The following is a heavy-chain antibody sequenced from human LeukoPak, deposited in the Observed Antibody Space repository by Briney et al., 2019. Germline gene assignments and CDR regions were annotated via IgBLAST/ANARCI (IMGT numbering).Heavy chain of an antibody. J-gene: IGHJ3*02. CDR1: GGTFSSYA. Sequence: SVKVSCKASGGTFSSYAISWVRQAPGQGLEWMGGIIPIFGTANYAQKFQGRVTITTDESTSTAYMELSSLRSEDTAVYYCAGRLEWLPHDAFDIWGQGTMVTVSS. V-gene: IGHV1-69*05. D-gene: IGHD3-3*01. CDR3: AGRLEWLPHDAFDI. CDR2: IIPIFGTA.